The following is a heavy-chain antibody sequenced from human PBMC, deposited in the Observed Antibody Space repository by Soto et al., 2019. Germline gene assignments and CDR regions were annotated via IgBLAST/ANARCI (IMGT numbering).Heavy chain of an antibody. CDR1: GGSISSSNW. CDR3: ARRWGEGRVDY. D-gene: IGHD3-10*01. V-gene: IGHV4-4*02. J-gene: IGHJ4*02. CDR2: IYHSRTT. Sequence: QVQLQESGPGLVEPSGTLALTCAVSGGSISSSNWWSWVRQPPGKGLQWIVEIYHSRTTNYIPSLKSGVTISVYKSRNQFALKLSSVTAGEAAVYYCARRWGEGRVDYWGQGTLVTVSS.